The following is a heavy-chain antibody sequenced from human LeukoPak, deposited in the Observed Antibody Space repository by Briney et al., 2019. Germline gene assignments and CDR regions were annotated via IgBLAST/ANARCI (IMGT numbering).Heavy chain of an antibody. J-gene: IGHJ5*02. V-gene: IGHV4-59*01. D-gene: IGHD6-19*01. CDR3: ARGYGAVAENWCDP. CDR1: GGSISSYY. CDR2: IYYSGST. Sequence: PSETLSLTRTVSGGSISSYYWSWIRQPPGKGLEWIGYIYYSGSTNYNPSLKSRVTISVDTSKNQFSLKLSSVTAADTAVYYCARGYGAVAENWCDPWGGGTLVTVSS.